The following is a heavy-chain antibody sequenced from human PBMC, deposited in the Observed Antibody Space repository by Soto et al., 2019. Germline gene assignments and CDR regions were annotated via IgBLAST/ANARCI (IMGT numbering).Heavy chain of an antibody. CDR1: GYSFTSYW. D-gene: IGHD3-22*01. CDR2: IDPSDSYT. Sequence: GESLKISCKGSGYSFTSYWISWVRQMPGKGLEWMGRIDPSDSYTNYSPSFQGHVTISADKSISTAYLQWSSLKASDTAMYYCAXHYYDSSGYHWAPYFDYWGQGTLVTVSS. J-gene: IGHJ4*02. V-gene: IGHV5-10-1*01. CDR3: AXHYYDSSGYHWAPYFDY.